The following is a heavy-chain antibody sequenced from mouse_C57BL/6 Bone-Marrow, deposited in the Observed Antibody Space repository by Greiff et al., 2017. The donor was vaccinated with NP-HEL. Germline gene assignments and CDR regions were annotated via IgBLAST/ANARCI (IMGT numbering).Heavy chain of an antibody. D-gene: IGHD2-4*01. CDR2: IYPGSGST. V-gene: IGHV1-55*01. J-gene: IGHJ2*01. CDR1: GYTFTSYW. CDR3: ARGYYDYDGY. Sequence: QVQLQQSGAELVKPGASVKMSCKASGYTFTSYWITWVKQRPGQGLEWIGDIYPGSGSTNYNEKFKSKATLTVDTSSSTAYMQLSGQTSEDSAVYYCARGYYDYDGYWGQGTTLTVSS.